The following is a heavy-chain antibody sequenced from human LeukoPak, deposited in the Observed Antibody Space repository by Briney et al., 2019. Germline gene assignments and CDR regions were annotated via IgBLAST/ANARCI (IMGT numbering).Heavy chain of an antibody. CDR2: ISYDGSDK. CDR3: ARDRVGATDYFDY. V-gene: IGHV3-30-3*01. Sequence: GGSLRLSCAASGFTFSSYAMHWVRQAPGKGLEWVAVISYDGSDKYYADSVKGRFTISRDNSKNTLYLQMNSLRAEDTAVYYCARDRVGATDYFDYWGQGTLVTVSS. CDR1: GFTFSSYA. J-gene: IGHJ4*02. D-gene: IGHD1-26*01.